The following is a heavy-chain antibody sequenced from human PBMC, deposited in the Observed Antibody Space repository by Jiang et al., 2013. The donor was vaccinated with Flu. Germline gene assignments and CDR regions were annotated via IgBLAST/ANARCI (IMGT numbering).Heavy chain of an antibody. Sequence: SLKISCQASGYNFTSNWIGWVRQMPGKGLEWVGIIWPGDSDSRYNPSFQGPGSPSPVDKSINTAYLQWRSLEASDTAIFYCARQMGYCKGRDCYSEGFFDYWGQGTPVTVSS. D-gene: IGHD2-15*01. CDR2: IWPGDSDS. J-gene: IGHJ4*02. CDR1: GYNFTSNW. V-gene: IGHV5-51*01. CDR3: ARQMGYCKGRDCYSEGFFDY.